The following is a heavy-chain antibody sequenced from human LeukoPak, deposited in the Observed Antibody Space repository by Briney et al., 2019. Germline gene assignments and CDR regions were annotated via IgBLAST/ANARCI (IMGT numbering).Heavy chain of an antibody. J-gene: IGHJ4*02. CDR2: ISGSGGST. Sequence: GGSLRLSCAASGFTFSSYAMSWVRQAPGKGMEWASAISGSGGSTYYADSVKGRFTISRDNSKNTLYLQMNSLRAEDTAVYYCAGHPYYYDSSGCIPHDYWGQGTLVTVSS. CDR3: AGHPYYYDSSGCIPHDY. V-gene: IGHV3-23*01. CDR1: GFTFSSYA. D-gene: IGHD3-22*01.